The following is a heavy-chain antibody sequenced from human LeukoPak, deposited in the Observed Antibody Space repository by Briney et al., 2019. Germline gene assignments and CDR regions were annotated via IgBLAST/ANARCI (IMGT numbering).Heavy chain of an antibody. J-gene: IGHJ6*04. CDR3: AELGITMIGGV. CDR2: IRSKDYGGTI. Sequence: GGSLRLSCTASGFTFGDYAMSWFRQAPGKGLEWVGFIRSKDYGGTIEYAASVKGRFTISRDDSRSIAYLQMNSLKIEDTAVYYCAELGITMIGGVWGKGTTVTISS. CDR1: GFTFGDYA. D-gene: IGHD3-10*02. V-gene: IGHV3-49*03.